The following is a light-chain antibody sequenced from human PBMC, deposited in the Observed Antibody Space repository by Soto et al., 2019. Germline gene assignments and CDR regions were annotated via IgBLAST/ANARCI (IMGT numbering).Light chain of an antibody. V-gene: IGLV2-8*01. CDR1: SVDVGAYDF. Sequence: QSVLTQPHSVSGSPGQSVTISCTGTSVDVGAYDFVSWYQQHPGKAPKLLIYEVSKRPSGVPDRFSASTSGNTASLTVSGLQADDEADYYCSSYAGNNNVIFGGGTQLTVL. CDR2: EVS. J-gene: IGLJ2*01. CDR3: SSYAGNNNVI.